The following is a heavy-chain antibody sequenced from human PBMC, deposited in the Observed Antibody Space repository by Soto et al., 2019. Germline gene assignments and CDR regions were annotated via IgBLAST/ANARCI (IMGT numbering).Heavy chain of an antibody. J-gene: IGHJ1*01. D-gene: IGHD3-16*02. V-gene: IGHV4-34*01. Sequence: SETLSLTCAVYGGSFSGYYWSWIRQPPGKGLERIGEINHSGSTNYNPSLKSRVTISVDTSKNQFSLKLSSVTAADTAVYYCARGRLRMITFGGVIEQYFQHWGQGTLVTVSS. CDR2: INHSGST. CDR1: GGSFSGYY. CDR3: ARGRLRMITFGGVIEQYFQH.